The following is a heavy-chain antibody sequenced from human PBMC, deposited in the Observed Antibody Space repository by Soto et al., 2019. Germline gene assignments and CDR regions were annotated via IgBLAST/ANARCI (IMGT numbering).Heavy chain of an antibody. J-gene: IGHJ3*02. V-gene: IGHV1-2*04. CDR3: AREAQLSKDAFDI. CDR1: GYTFTGYY. Sequence: ASVKVSCKASGYTFTGYYMHWVRQAPGQGLEWMGWINPNSGGTNYAQKFQGWVTMTRDTSISTAYMELSRLRDDDTAVYYCAREAQLSKDAFDIWGQGTMVTVSS. CDR2: INPNSGGT. D-gene: IGHD1-1*01.